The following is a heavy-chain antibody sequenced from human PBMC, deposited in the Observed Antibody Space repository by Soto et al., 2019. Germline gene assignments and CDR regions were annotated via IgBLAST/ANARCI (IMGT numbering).Heavy chain of an antibody. Sequence: EVQLVESGGGLVQPGESLRLSCAASGFTFSAYSMNWVRQAPGKGLEWLSYIRRSDVAILYADSVKGRFTVSIDNARDSLFLQMSSLRVEDTAVYYCVRDHLYAFDIWGQGTMVTVSS. V-gene: IGHV3-48*01. CDR1: GFTFSAYS. CDR2: IRRSDVAI. J-gene: IGHJ3*02. D-gene: IGHD3-3*02. CDR3: VRDHLYAFDI.